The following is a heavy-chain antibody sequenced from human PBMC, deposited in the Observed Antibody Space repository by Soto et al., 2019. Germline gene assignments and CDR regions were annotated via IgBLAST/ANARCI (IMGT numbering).Heavy chain of an antibody. CDR1: GYTFTGDY. D-gene: IGHD2-15*01. J-gene: IGHJ6*02. CDR2: INPNSGGT. CDR3: ATDVYCSGGSCYGPLDV. Sequence: GASVKVSCKASGYTFTGDYMPWVRPAPGQGLEWMGCINPNSGGTNYAQKFQGRVTRTRDTSISTAYMELIRLRSDDTAVYYCATDVYCSGGSCYGPLDVWGQGTTVTVSS. V-gene: IGHV1-2*02.